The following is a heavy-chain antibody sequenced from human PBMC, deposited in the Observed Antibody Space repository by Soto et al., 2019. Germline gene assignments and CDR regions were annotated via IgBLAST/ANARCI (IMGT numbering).Heavy chain of an antibody. V-gene: IGHV3-64*01. Sequence: GGSLRLSCAASGFTFSSYAMHLVREAPGKGLEYVSAISSNGGSTYYANSVKGRFTISRDNSKNTLYLQMGSLRAEDMAVYYCARVDYDYIWGSPYSYMDVWGKGT. CDR2: ISSNGGST. D-gene: IGHD3-16*01. CDR3: ARVDYDYIWGSPYSYMDV. J-gene: IGHJ6*03. CDR1: GFTFSSYA.